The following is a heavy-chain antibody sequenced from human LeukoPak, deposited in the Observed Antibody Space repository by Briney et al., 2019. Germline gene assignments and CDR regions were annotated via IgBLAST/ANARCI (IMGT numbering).Heavy chain of an antibody. J-gene: IGHJ4*02. CDR3: ATDVKTSITIFGVVIVGVY. CDR1: GGSIGRSNYY. D-gene: IGHD3-3*01. V-gene: IGHV4-30-4*01. Sequence: SETLSLTCSVSGGSIGRSNYYWSWIRQPPGKGLEWIGYIYYSGSTYYNPSLKSRVTISVDTSKNQFSLKLSSVTAADTAVYYCATDVKTSITIFGVVIVGVYWGQGTLVTVSS. CDR2: IYYSGST.